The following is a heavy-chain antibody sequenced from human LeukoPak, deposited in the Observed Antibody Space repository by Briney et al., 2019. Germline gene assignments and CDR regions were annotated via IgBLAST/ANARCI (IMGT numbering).Heavy chain of an antibody. CDR1: GGSFSGYY. CDR3: ARGDHSLDP. V-gene: IGHV4-34*01. CDR2: INHSGST. J-gene: IGHJ5*02. Sequence: SETLSLTCAVYGGSFSGYYWSWIRQPPGKGLEWIGEINHSGSTNYNPSLKSRVTISVDTSKNQFSLKLSSVTAADTAVYYCARGDHSLDPWGQGTLVTVSS.